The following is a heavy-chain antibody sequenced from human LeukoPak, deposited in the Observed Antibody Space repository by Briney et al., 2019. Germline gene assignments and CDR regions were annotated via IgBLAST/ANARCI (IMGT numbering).Heavy chain of an antibody. D-gene: IGHD3-22*01. Sequence: ASVKVSCKASGGTFSSYAISWVRQAPGQGLEWMGGIIPIFGTANYAQKSQGRVTITADESTSTAYMELSSLRSEDTAVYYCAREPHGFGYDSSGYFDYWGQGTLVTVSS. CDR3: AREPHGFGYDSSGYFDY. V-gene: IGHV1-69*13. J-gene: IGHJ4*02. CDR1: GGTFSSYA. CDR2: IIPIFGTA.